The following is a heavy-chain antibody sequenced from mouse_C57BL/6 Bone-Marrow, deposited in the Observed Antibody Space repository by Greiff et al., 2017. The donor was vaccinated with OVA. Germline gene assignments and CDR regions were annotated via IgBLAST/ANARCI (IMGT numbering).Heavy chain of an antibody. CDR3: VRHDVYWYFDV. J-gene: IGHJ1*03. D-gene: IGHD2-3*01. Sequence: EVQGVESGGGLVQPKGSLKLSCAASGFSFNTYAMNWVRQAPGKGLEWVARIRSKSNNYATYYADSVKDRFTISRDDSESMLYLQMNNLKTEDTAMYYCVRHDVYWYFDVWGTGTTVTVSS. CDR1: GFSFNTYA. CDR2: IRSKSNNYAT. V-gene: IGHV10-1*01.